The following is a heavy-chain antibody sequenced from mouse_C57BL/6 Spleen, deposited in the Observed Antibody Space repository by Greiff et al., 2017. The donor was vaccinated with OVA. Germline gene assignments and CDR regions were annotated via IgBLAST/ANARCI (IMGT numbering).Heavy chain of an antibody. CDR2: IYPGDGDT. CDR3: ARAGGAAWFAY. CDR1: GYAFSSSW. J-gene: IGHJ3*01. D-gene: IGHD1-1*02. V-gene: IGHV1-82*01. Sequence: QVQLQQSGPELVKPGASVKISCKASGYAFSSSWMNWVKQRPGKGLEWIGRIYPGDGDTNYNGKFKGKATRTADKSSSTAYMQRSSLTSEDSAVYFCARAGGAAWFAYWGQGTLVTVSA.